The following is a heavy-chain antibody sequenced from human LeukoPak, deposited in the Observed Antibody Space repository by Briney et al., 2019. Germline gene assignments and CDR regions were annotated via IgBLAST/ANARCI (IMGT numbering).Heavy chain of an antibody. D-gene: IGHD4-17*01. Sequence: SRSLRLSCAASGFTFDDYAMHWVRQAPGKGLEWVSGISWNSGSIGYADSVKGRFTISRDNAKNSLYLQMNSLRAEDMALYYCAKDYGDYPTYYFDYWGRGTLVTVSS. V-gene: IGHV3-9*03. CDR2: ISWNSGSI. J-gene: IGHJ4*02. CDR3: AKDYGDYPTYYFDY. CDR1: GFTFDDYA.